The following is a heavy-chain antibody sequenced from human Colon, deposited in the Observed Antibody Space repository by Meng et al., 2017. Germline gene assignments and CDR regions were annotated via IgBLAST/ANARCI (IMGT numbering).Heavy chain of an antibody. CDR3: TTDGQDY. Sequence: GESLKISCAGSGFTFSKAWMSWVRQAPGKGLEWVGRIKSKTDGGTTDYAAPVKGRFTISRDDSKNTLSLQMNSLKTEDTAVYYCTTDGQDYWGQGTRVTCSS. J-gene: IGHJ4*02. CDR1: GFTFSKAW. V-gene: IGHV3-15*01. CDR2: IKSKTDGGTT.